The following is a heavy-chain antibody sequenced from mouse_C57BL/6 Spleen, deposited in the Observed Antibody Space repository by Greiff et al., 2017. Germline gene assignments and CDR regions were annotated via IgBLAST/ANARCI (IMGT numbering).Heavy chain of an antibody. CDR3: ASRYSNRFAY. CDR1: GFNIKDYY. D-gene: IGHD2-14*01. V-gene: IGHV14-2*01. CDR2: IDPENGET. Sequence: EVQLQQSGAELVKPGASVKLSCTASGFNIKDYYMPWVKQRTVQGLEWIGRIDPENGETKYSQKFQGKATMTADTSSNTAYVQLSSLTSEDTAVYYCASRYSNRFAYWGQGTLVTVSA. J-gene: IGHJ3*01.